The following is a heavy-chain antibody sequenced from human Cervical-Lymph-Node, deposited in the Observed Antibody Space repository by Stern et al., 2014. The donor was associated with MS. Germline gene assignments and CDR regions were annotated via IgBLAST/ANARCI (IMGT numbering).Heavy chain of an antibody. CDR1: GASITTNH. D-gene: IGHD4-17*01. V-gene: IGHV4-59*08. CDR2: VHYTGST. Sequence: VQLVESGPGLVKPSETLSLPCVVSGASITTNHWSWIRQSPGKGLEWIGNVHYTGSTPYNPALQSRVTTAIDTFPKQFSLSLSSVTAADTAVYFCASCDGYSFASWGQGTLVTVSS. J-gene: IGHJ4*02. CDR3: ASCDGYSFAS.